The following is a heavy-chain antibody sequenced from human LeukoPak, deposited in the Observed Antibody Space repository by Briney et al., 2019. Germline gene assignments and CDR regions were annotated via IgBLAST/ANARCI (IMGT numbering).Heavy chain of an antibody. V-gene: IGHV3-30*03. CDR2: ISYDGSNK. D-gene: IGHD3-22*01. J-gene: IGHJ3*02. CDR3: VSDYESRGWAAFDI. Sequence: GGSLRLSYAASGFTFSAYSMNWVRQAPGKGLEWVAVISYDGSNKYFADSVKGRFTISRDNSKNTLYLQMNNQRAEDTAVYYCVSDYESRGWAAFDIWGQGTMVTVSS. CDR1: GFTFSAYS.